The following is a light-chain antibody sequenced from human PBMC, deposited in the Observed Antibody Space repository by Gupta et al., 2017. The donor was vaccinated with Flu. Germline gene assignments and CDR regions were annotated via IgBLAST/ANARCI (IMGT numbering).Light chain of an antibody. CDR3: QQRDRAPIT. CDR2: AAS. Sequence: PSSLSASVGDRVTITCRASQSISSHLNWFQQKPGKAPKLLIYAASRLQSGVPSRFSGSGSGTDFALTISRLQPADFATYYCQQRDRAPITFGRGTKVQI. CDR1: QSISSH. J-gene: IGKJ4*01. V-gene: IGKV1-39*01.